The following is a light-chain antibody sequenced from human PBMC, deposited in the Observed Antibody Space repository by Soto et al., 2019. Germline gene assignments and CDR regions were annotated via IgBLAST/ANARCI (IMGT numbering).Light chain of an antibody. Sequence: EIVMTQSPATLSVSPGERATLSCRASQSVSSNLAWYQQTPGQAPRLLIYDASTRATGIPARFSGSGSGTEFTLTISSLQSEDSALYHCQQYNNWPSGTFGQGTKVEIK. CDR1: QSVSSN. CDR3: QQYNNWPSGT. V-gene: IGKV3-15*01. J-gene: IGKJ1*01. CDR2: DAS.